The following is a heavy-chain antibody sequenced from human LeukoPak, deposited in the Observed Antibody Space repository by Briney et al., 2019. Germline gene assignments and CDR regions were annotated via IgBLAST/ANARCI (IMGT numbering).Heavy chain of an antibody. CDR3: ARGGVGATTDPFGY. Sequence: GASVKVSCKASGGTFSSYAISWVRQAPGQGLEWMGGIIPIFGTANYAQKFQGRVTITTDESTSTAYMELSSLRSEDTAVYYCARGGVGATTDPFGYWGQGTLVTVSS. D-gene: IGHD1-26*01. CDR1: GGTFSSYA. V-gene: IGHV1-69*05. CDR2: IIPIFGTA. J-gene: IGHJ4*02.